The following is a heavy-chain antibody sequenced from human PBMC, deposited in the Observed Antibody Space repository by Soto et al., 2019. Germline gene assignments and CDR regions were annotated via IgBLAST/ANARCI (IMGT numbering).Heavy chain of an antibody. D-gene: IGHD3-9*01. CDR2: ISGSGGST. J-gene: IGHJ5*02. CDR3: ALTPVLRYFDWST. CDR1: GFTFSSYA. Sequence: LRLSCAASGFTFSSYAMSWVRQAPGKGLEWVSAISGSGGSTYYADSVKGRFTISRDNSKNTLYLQMNSLRAEDTAVYYCALTPVLRYFDWSTWGQGTLVTVSS. V-gene: IGHV3-23*01.